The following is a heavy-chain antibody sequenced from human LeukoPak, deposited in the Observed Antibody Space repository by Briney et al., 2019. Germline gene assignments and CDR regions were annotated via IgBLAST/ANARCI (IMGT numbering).Heavy chain of an antibody. CDR2: VDHYGST. CDR3: ARDPHSSGWIDY. Sequence: SETLSLTCAVSGETLSGGYWSWIRQPPGKGLEWIGEVDHYGSTNNNPSLKSRFTISVDTSKNQFSLRLYSVTAADTAVYYCARDPHSSGWIDYWGQGTLVTVSS. V-gene: IGHV4-34*01. CDR1: GETLSGGY. J-gene: IGHJ4*02. D-gene: IGHD6-19*01.